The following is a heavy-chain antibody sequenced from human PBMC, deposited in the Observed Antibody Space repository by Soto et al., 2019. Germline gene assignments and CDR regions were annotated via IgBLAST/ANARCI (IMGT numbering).Heavy chain of an antibody. Sequence: GGSLRLSCAASGFTFSSAWMSWVRQAPGKGLEWVGRIKSKTDGGTTDYAAPVKGRFTISRDDSKNTLYLQMNSLKTEDTAVYYCTTRGYCSSTSCYTDYWGQGTLVTVSS. D-gene: IGHD2-2*02. CDR3: TTRGYCSSTSCYTDY. V-gene: IGHV3-15*01. CDR2: IKSKTDGGTT. J-gene: IGHJ4*02. CDR1: GFTFSSAW.